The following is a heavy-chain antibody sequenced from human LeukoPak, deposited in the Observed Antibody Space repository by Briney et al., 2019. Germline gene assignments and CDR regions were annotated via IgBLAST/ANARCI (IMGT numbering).Heavy chain of an antibody. V-gene: IGHV3-30*18. CDR3: AKGIAARPGGY. CDR1: GFTFSSYG. J-gene: IGHJ4*02. Sequence: GGSLRLSCAASGFTFSSYGMHWVRQAPGKGLEWVAVISYDGSNKYYADSVKGRFTISRDNSKNTLYLQMNSLRAEDTAVYYCAKGIAARPGGYWGQGTLVAVSS. CDR2: ISYDGSNK. D-gene: IGHD6-6*01.